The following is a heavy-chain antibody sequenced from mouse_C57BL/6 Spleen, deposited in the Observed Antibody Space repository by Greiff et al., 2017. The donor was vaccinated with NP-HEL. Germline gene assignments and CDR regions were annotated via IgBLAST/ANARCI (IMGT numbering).Heavy chain of an antibody. J-gene: IGHJ4*01. CDR3: ARWAAQAPGSYAMDY. CDR2: INPGSGGT. Sequence: QVQLQQSGAELVRPGTSVKVSCKASGYAFTNYLIEWVKQRPGQGLEWIGVINPGSGGTNYNEKFKGKATLTADKSSSTAYMQLSSLTSEDSAVYFCARWAAQAPGSYAMDYWGQGTSVTVSS. D-gene: IGHD3-2*02. CDR1: GYAFTNYL. V-gene: IGHV1-54*01.